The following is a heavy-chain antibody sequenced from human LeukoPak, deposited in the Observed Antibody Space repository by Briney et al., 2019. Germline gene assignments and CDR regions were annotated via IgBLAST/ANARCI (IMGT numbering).Heavy chain of an antibody. D-gene: IGHD6-13*01. V-gene: IGHV4-39*01. Sequence: PSETLSLTCTVSGGSISSSTYFWGWIRQPPGKGLDWIGSIYYSGSSYYNPSLKSRVTISVDTSNDQFSLKLSSVTAADTAVYYCARLSSSHLPDCWGQGILVTVSS. CDR3: ARLSSSHLPDC. CDR1: GGSISSSTYF. CDR2: IYYSGSS. J-gene: IGHJ4*02.